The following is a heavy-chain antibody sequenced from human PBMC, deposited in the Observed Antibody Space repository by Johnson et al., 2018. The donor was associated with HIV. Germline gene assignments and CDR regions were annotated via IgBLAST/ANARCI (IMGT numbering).Heavy chain of an antibody. Sequence: QVQLVESGGGVVQPGRSLRLSCAASGFTFSSYAMHWVRQAPGKGLEWVAVISYDGSNKYYADSVKGRFTISRDNSKNTLYLQMNSLRAEDTAVYYCARGGYSTILDAFDIWGQGTMVTVS. V-gene: IGHV3-30-3*01. CDR3: ARGGYSTILDAFDI. J-gene: IGHJ3*02. D-gene: IGHD6-13*01. CDR2: ISYDGSNK. CDR1: GFTFSSYA.